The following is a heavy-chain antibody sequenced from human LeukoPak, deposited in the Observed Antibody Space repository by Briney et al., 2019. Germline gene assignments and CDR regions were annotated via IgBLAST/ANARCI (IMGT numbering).Heavy chain of an antibody. CDR3: ARAEGDYGISDNLFDP. V-gene: IGHV1-18*01. CDR1: GGTFSSYA. J-gene: IGHJ5*02. Sequence: ASVKVSCKASGGTFSSYAISWVRQAPGQGLEWMGWISAYNGNTNYAQKLQGRVTMTTDTSTSTAYMELRSLRSDDTAVYYCARAEGDYGISDNLFDPWGQGTLVTVSS. D-gene: IGHD4-17*01. CDR2: ISAYNGNT.